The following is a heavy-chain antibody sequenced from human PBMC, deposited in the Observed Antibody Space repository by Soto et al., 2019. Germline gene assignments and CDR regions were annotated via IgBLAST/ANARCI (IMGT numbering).Heavy chain of an antibody. Sequence: SETLSLTCTVSGGSISNFYWSRIRQPPGKGLEWIGYISYSGNTNYNPSLKSRVSISVDTSKNQLPLNLTSVTAADTAVYYCARAPMVLSRSYFDSWGQGTPVTVSS. CDR1: GGSISNFY. CDR3: ARAPMVLSRSYFDS. CDR2: ISYSGNT. D-gene: IGHD2-8*01. V-gene: IGHV4-59*01. J-gene: IGHJ4*02.